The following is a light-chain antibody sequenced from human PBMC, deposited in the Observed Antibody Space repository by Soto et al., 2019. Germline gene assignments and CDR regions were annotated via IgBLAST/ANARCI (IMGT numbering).Light chain of an antibody. CDR3: QQYENLPT. J-gene: IGKJ5*01. Sequence: DIQITQSPSFLSASVEDGVNITCQASQDISNYLNWYQQKPGRAPKLLIYDASNLEAGVPSRFRGSGSGTDFTFTISRLQPEDIATYYCQQYENLPTFGQGTRLEIK. V-gene: IGKV1-33*01. CDR1: QDISNY. CDR2: DAS.